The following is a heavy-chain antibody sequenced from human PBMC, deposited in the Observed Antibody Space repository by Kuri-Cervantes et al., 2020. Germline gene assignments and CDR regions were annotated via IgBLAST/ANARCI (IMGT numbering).Heavy chain of an antibody. CDR1: GFTFDDYA. CDR2: ISWNSGSI. CDR3: AKDFDFDWLLRGLDY. J-gene: IGHJ4*02. Sequence: SLKISCAASGFTFDDYAMHWVQQAPGKGLEWVSGISWNSGSIGYADSVKGRFTISRDNAKNSLYLQMNSLRAEDTALYYCAKDFDFDWLLRGLDYWGQGTLVTVSS. D-gene: IGHD3-9*01. V-gene: IGHV3-9*01.